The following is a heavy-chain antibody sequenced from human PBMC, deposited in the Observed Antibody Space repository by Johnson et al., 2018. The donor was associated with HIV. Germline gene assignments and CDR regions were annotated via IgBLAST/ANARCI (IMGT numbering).Heavy chain of an antibody. CDR2: ISYDGSNK. Sequence: QVQLVESGGGVVQPGRSLRVSCAASGFTFSSYAMHWVRQAPGKGLEWVAVISYDGSNKYYADSVKGRFTISRDNFKNTLYLQMNSLRAEDTAVYYCARAPEVRGIDAFDIWGQGTMVTVSS. CDR1: GFTFSSYA. V-gene: IGHV3-30-3*01. J-gene: IGHJ3*02. D-gene: IGHD3-10*01. CDR3: ARAPEVRGIDAFDI.